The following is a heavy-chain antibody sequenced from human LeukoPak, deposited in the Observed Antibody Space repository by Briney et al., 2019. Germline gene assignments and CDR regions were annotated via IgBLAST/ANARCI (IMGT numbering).Heavy chain of an antibody. Sequence: GGSLRLSCAASGFTFSNSGMNWVRQAPGKGLEGVSTISASGDSTYYADSVKGRFTTSRDNSKNTLYLQMNSLRAEDTAVYYCAKDRVVVGATGYYFDYWGQGTLVTVSS. V-gene: IGHV3-23*01. CDR2: ISASGDST. CDR1: GFTFSNSG. D-gene: IGHD1-26*01. CDR3: AKDRVVVGATGYYFDY. J-gene: IGHJ4*02.